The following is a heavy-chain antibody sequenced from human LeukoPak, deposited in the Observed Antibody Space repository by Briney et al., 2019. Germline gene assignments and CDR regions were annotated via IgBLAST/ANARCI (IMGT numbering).Heavy chain of an antibody. CDR2: INHSGST. CDR1: GGSFSGYY. V-gene: IGHV4-34*01. D-gene: IGHD1-20*01. Sequence: SETLSLTCAVYGGSFSGYYWSWIRQPPGKGLEWIGEINHSGSTNYNPSLKSRVAISVDTSKNQFSLKLSSVTAADTAVYYCARRWVTGSWFDHWGQGTLVTVSS. J-gene: IGHJ5*02. CDR3: ARRWVTGSWFDH.